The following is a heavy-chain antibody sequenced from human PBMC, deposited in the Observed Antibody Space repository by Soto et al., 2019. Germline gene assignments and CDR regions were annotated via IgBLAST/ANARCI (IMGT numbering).Heavy chain of an antibody. V-gene: IGHV3-33*01. CDR3: ARQRYRTNGVCYRPLDY. Sequence: GGSLRLSCAASGFTFSSYGMHWVRQAPGKGLEWVAVIWYDGSNKYYADSVKGRFTISRDNSKNTLYLQMNSLRAEDTAVYYCARQRYRTNGVCYRPLDYWGQGTLVTVSS. J-gene: IGHJ4*02. CDR1: GFTFSSYG. D-gene: IGHD2-8*01. CDR2: IWYDGSNK.